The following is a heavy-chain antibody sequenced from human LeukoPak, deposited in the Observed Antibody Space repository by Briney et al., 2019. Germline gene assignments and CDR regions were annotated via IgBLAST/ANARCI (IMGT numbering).Heavy chain of an antibody. CDR3: TRVLSGSTSYSYA. D-gene: IGHD3-10*01. J-gene: IGHJ5*02. CDR2: ISGSSSDT. V-gene: IGHV3-11*06. Sequence: IXQAPGXXXXWVSHISGSSSDTKYADSVKGRFTISRDNAKRSLYLQMNSLRAEDTAVYFCTRVLSGSTSYSYAWGQGTLVTVSS.